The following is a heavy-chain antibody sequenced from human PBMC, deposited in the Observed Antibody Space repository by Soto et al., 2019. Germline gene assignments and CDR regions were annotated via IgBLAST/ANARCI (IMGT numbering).Heavy chain of an antibody. Sequence: QVQLVQSGAEVKKPGASVKVSCKASGYTFTSYAMHWVRQAPGQRLEWMGWINAGNGNTKYSQKFQGRVTITRDTXAXTXXMELSSLRSEDTAVYYCARCRASSGGSCRYNWFDPWGQGTLVTVSS. V-gene: IGHV1-3*01. D-gene: IGHD2-15*01. J-gene: IGHJ5*02. CDR3: ARCRASSGGSCRYNWFDP. CDR2: INAGNGNT. CDR1: GYTFTSYA.